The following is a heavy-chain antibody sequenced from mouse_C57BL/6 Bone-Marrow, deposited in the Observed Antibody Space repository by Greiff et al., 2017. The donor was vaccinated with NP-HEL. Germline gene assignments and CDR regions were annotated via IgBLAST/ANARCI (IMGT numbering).Heavy chain of an antibody. J-gene: IGHJ4*01. V-gene: IGHV10-1*01. CDR2: IRSKSNNYAT. Sequence: EVKVVESGGGLVQPKGSLKLSCAASGFSFNTYAMNWVRQAPGKGLEWVARIRSKSNNYATYYADSVKDRFTISRDDSESMLYLQMNNLKTEDTAMYYCVRQDYGSLAMDYWGQGTSVTVSS. CDR1: GFSFNTYA. D-gene: IGHD1-1*01. CDR3: VRQDYGSLAMDY.